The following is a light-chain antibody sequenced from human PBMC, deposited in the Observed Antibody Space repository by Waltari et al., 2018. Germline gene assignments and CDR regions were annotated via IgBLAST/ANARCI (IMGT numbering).Light chain of an antibody. CDR3: AAWDGSLSGRL. CDR1: SSHIGSNY. CDR2: RDD. Sequence: QSVLTQPPSASGTPGQRVSFSCSGSSSHIGSNYVFWYQQFPGTAPKLLIYRDDPRPSGVPDRFSASKGGTSAALVISAVRSEDEADYYCAAWDGSLSGRLFGGGTRLTVL. J-gene: IGLJ3*02. V-gene: IGLV1-47*01.